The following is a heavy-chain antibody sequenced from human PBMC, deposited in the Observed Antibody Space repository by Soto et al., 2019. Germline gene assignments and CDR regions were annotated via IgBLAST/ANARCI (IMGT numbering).Heavy chain of an antibody. Sequence: EVQLVESGGGLVQPGGSLRLSCAASGFTFSDHFMDWVRQAPGKGLEWVGRIRNKAYSYTTEYAASVKGRFTISRDDSMNSLYLQMNSLKTEDTAVYYCARGGGWYVDPWGRGTLVTVSS. CDR3: ARGGGWYVDP. CDR2: IRNKAYSYTT. J-gene: IGHJ2*01. CDR1: GFTFSDHF. D-gene: IGHD3-10*01. V-gene: IGHV3-72*01.